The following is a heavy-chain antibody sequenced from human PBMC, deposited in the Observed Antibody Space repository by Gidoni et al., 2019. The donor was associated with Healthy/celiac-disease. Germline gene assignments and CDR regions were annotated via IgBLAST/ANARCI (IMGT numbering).Heavy chain of an antibody. Sequence: QVQLVQSGAAVKKPGSSVTVSCKPSGGTFSCYAISWVRQAPGQGLEWMGGIIPIFGTANYAQKCQGRVTINADESTSTAYMELSSLRSEDTAVYYCASDRVGATSWFDPWGQGTLVTVSS. CDR3: ASDRVGATSWFDP. D-gene: IGHD1-26*01. V-gene: IGHV1-69*01. J-gene: IGHJ5*02. CDR1: GGTFSCYA. CDR2: IIPIFGTA.